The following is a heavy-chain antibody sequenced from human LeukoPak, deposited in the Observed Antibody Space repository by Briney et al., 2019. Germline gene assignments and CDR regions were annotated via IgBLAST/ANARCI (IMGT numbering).Heavy chain of an antibody. CDR2: IYSGGST. CDR3: ARENYDSREDAFDI. D-gene: IGHD3-22*01. Sequence: GGSLRLSCAASGFTVSSNYMSWVRQAPGKGLEWVSVIYSGGSTYYADSVKGRFTISRDNSKNTLYLQMNSLRAEDTAVYYCARENYDSREDAFDIWGQGTMVTVSS. V-gene: IGHV3-53*01. CDR1: GFTVSSNY. J-gene: IGHJ3*02.